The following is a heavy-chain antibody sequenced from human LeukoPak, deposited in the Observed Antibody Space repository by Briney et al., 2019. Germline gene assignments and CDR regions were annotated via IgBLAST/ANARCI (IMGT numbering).Heavy chain of an antibody. D-gene: IGHD4-17*01. CDR1: VGIFRDYY. CDR2: INHSGRT. V-gene: IGHV4-34*08. Sequence: SETLSLTCAVYVGIFRDYYWNWIRPPPWKGLEWIGEINHSGRTNSKPYPKSGVTISVDTSKDQFSLKLRSVNAADTAVYYCANRSQEYGDYVIEYSGEGALVSVSS. J-gene: IGHJ4*02. CDR3: ANRSQEYGDYVIEY.